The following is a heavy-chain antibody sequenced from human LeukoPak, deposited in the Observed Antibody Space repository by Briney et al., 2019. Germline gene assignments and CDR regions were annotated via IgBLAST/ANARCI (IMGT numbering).Heavy chain of an antibody. V-gene: IGHV3-30*02. Sequence: PGGSLRLSCAASGFTFSSYGMHWVRQAPGKGLEWVTFIRYDGSNKYYADSVKGRFTVSRDNSNNTLYLQMNSLRGDDTAVYYCARSRDCSGGICYRALDYWGQGTLVTVSS. CDR1: GFTFSSYG. D-gene: IGHD2-15*01. J-gene: IGHJ4*02. CDR2: IRYDGSNK. CDR3: ARSRDCSGGICYRALDY.